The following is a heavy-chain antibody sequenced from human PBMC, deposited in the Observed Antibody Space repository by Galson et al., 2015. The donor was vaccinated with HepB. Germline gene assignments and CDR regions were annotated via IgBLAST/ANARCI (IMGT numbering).Heavy chain of an antibody. CDR2: ISSGSSYI. V-gene: IGHV3-21*01. D-gene: IGHD2-15*01. Sequence: SLRLSCAASGFTFSGYTMSWVRQAPGKGLEWVSSISSGSSYIHDADSVKGRFTISRDNAKNTLYLQMNSLRAEDTAVHYCAKLGYCSGGSCRPFDYWGQGTLVTVSS. J-gene: IGHJ4*02. CDR3: AKLGYCSGGSCRPFDY. CDR1: GFTFSGYT.